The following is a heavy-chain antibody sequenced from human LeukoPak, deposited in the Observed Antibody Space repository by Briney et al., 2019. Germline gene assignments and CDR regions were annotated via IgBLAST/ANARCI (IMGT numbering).Heavy chain of an antibody. CDR1: GFTFSSYG. Sequence: PGGSLRLSCAASGFTFSSYGMHWVRQAPGKGLEWVAFIRYDGSNKYYADSVKGRFTISRDNSKNTLYLQMNSLRAEDTAVYYCAKESSIQLWCPDYWGQGTLVTVSS. J-gene: IGHJ4*02. D-gene: IGHD5-18*01. CDR2: IRYDGSNK. V-gene: IGHV3-30*02. CDR3: AKESSIQLWCPDY.